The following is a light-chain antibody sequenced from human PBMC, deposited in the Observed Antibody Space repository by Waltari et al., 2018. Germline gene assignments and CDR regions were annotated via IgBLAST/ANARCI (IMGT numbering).Light chain of an antibody. Sequence: DIQMTQSPSSVSASLGDNVPLTCRASQTISKYLARYQRAPGKAPKLLIYAASNLQSEFPLRFSGSGSGTDFPLTISGLQPEDVGTYYCQQANSFPYTFGQGTKLEIK. CDR1: QTISKY. J-gene: IGKJ2*01. V-gene: IGKV1-12*01. CDR3: QQANSFPYT. CDR2: AAS.